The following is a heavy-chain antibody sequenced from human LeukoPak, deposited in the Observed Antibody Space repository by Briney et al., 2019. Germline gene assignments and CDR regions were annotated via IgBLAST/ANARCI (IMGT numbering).Heavy chain of an antibody. CDR1: GGTFSSYA. V-gene: IGHV1-69*06. J-gene: IGHJ6*03. D-gene: IGHD3-3*01. CDR3: ARGEVDDFWSGYSPGYYYYYMDV. Sequence: ASVKVSCKASGGTFSSYAISWVRQAPGQGLEWMGGIIPIFGTANYAQKFQGRVTITADKSTSTAYMELSSLRSEDTAVYYCARGEVDDFWSGYSPGYYYYYMDVWGKGTTVTVSS. CDR2: IIPIFGTA.